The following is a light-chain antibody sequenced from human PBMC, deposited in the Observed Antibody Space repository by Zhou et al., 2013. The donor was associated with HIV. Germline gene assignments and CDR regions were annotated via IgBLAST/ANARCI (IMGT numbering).Light chain of an antibody. CDR2: DAS. CDR1: QSVTTY. V-gene: IGKV3-11*01. CDR3: QQFSNWLHS. J-gene: IGKJ2*03. Sequence: EIVLTQSPATLSLSPGDRATLSCRASQSVTTYVAWYQQKAGQGPRLLIFDASNRATGIPARFSGSGSGTDFTLTINSLEPEDSAVYYCQQFSNWLHSFGQGTKLEIK.